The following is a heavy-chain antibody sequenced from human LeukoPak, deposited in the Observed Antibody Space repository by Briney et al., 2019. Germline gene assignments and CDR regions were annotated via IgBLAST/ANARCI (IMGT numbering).Heavy chain of an antibody. D-gene: IGHD6-13*01. CDR1: GINFRSSG. CDR3: AREGGRAVPGRFDQ. Sequence: SGGSLRLSCAASGINFRSSGMHWVRQAPGKRLEWVTFIQNDGSDKYYAASVKGRFTISRDNSKNTVYLHMASLRADDTALYYCAREGGRAVPGRFDQWGQGTLVTVSS. V-gene: IGHV3-30*02. CDR2: IQNDGSDK. J-gene: IGHJ4*02.